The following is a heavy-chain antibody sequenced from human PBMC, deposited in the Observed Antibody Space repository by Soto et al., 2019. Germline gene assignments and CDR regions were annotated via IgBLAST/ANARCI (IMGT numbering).Heavy chain of an antibody. V-gene: IGHV5-51*01. CDR1: GYSFTSYW. D-gene: IGHD6-13*01. CDR3: ARTSAAGKYYYGMDV. J-gene: IGHJ6*02. CDR2: IYPGDSDT. Sequence: GESLKISCKGSGYSFTSYWIGWVRQMPGKGLEWMGIIYPGDSDTRYSPSFQGQVTISADKSISTAYLHRGSLKASDTAMYYCARTSAAGKYYYGMDVWGQGTTVTVSS.